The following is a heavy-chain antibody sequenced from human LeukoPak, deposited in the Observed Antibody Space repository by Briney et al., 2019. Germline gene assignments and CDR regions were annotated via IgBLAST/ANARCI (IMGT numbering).Heavy chain of an antibody. Sequence: GGSLRLSCAASGFTFSSYAMSWVRQAPGKGLEWVSGISDSGGSTYYADSVKGRFTISRDNSKNTLYLQMNTPRAEDTAVYYCAKRAVTSWYGYFDYWGQGTLVTVSS. CDR2: ISDSGGST. V-gene: IGHV3-23*01. J-gene: IGHJ4*02. CDR1: GFTFSSYA. CDR3: AKRAVTSWYGYFDY. D-gene: IGHD6-13*01.